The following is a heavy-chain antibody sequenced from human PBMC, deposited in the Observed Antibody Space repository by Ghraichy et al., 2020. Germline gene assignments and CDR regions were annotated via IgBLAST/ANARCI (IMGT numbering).Heavy chain of an antibody. CDR3: AKPPTLIGNAY. J-gene: IGHJ4*02. Sequence: LSLTSVASGFTFSDYCMHWVRQAPGKGLEWVTFISYDGSNEYYADSVKGRFTVSRDNSKNTLFLQMSSLRHEDTAVYYCAKPPTLIGNAYWGQGTLVSVSS. D-gene: IGHD1-26*01. V-gene: IGHV3-30*18. CDR2: ISYDGSNE. CDR1: GFTFSDYC.